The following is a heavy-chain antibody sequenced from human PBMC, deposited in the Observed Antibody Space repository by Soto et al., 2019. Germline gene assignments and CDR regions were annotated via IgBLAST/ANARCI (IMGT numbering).Heavy chain of an antibody. J-gene: IGHJ4*02. CDR2: IYSGGST. Sequence: EVQLLESGGGLVQPGGSLRLSCAASGFTVSSNYMSWVRQAPGKGLEWVSVIYSGGSTYYADSVKGRFTISRDNSKNTLYLQMNSLRAEDTAVYYCAREIAAAGTGFDYWGQGTLVTVSS. CDR3: AREIAAAGTGFDY. CDR1: GFTVSSNY. D-gene: IGHD6-13*01. V-gene: IGHV3-53*01.